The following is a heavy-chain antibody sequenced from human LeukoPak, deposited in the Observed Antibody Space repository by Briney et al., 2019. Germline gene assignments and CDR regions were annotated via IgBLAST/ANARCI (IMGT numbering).Heavy chain of an antibody. CDR1: GFTFSSYG. Sequence: GGSLRLSCAASGFTFSSYGMHWVRQAPGKGLEWVAVISYDGSNKCFADSVKGRFTFSRDNSKNTLYLQMNSLRAEDTAVYYCAKDHTAVAGYFDYWGQGTLVTVSS. CDR3: AKDHTAVAGYFDY. V-gene: IGHV3-30*18. D-gene: IGHD6-19*01. CDR2: ISYDGSNK. J-gene: IGHJ4*02.